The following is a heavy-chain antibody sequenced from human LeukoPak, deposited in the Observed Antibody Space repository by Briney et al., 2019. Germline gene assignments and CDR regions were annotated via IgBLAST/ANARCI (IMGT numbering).Heavy chain of an antibody. CDR1: GGSIGSGDYY. CDR2: IYYSGST. CDR3: ARGLFGYCSSTSCYRWFDP. V-gene: IGHV4-30-4*08. J-gene: IGHJ5*02. Sequence: SETLSLTCTVSGGSIGSGDYYWSWIRQPPGKDREWIGYIYYSGSTYYNPSLKSRITISVNTSKSQFSLKLSSVTAADTAVYYCARGLFGYCSSTSCYRWFDPWGQGTLVTVSS. D-gene: IGHD2-2*03.